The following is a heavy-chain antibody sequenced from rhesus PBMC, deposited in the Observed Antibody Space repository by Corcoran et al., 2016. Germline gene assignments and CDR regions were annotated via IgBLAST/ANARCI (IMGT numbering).Heavy chain of an antibody. CDR2: LGGSKGSN. CDR1: GGSISGYY. J-gene: IGHJ5-2*02. D-gene: IGHD3-9*01. Sequence: QVQLEESGPGLVKPSETLSLTCAVSGGSISGYYWNWIRQPPGQGLEWIGYLGGSKGSNNKNTALKRRGTMSTDTCKNQSSLRVISGTDADTAVYYCARESRMSWAYNSLDGWGRGVLVTVSA. V-gene: IGHV4S5*01. CDR3: ARESRMSWAYNSLDG.